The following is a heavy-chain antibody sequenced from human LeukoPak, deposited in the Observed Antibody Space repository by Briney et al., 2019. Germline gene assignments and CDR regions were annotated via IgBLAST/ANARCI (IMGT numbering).Heavy chain of an antibody. Sequence: SQTLSLTCTVSGGSISSGGYYWSWIRQHPGKGLEWIGYIYYSGSTYYNPSLKSRVTISVDTSKYQFSLKLSSVTAADTAVYYCARDHRDSSRGYYYYYYYMDVWGKGTTVTVSS. D-gene: IGHD2-21*02. CDR2: IYYSGST. J-gene: IGHJ6*03. V-gene: IGHV4-31*03. CDR3: ARDHRDSSRGYYYYYYYMDV. CDR1: GGSISSGGYY.